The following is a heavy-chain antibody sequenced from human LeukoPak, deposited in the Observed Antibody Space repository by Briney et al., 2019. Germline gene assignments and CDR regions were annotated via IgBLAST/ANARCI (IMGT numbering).Heavy chain of an antibody. CDR3: SAEDKYCSSPSCNDY. Sequence: ASVKVSCKASGYTFTVYYMHWVRQAPGQGLEWMGYINPHSGDTIYAPNFQGRVTKTRDTSISTVYMELSNLRSDDTAVYYCSAEDKYCSSPSCNDYWGQGTLVTVSS. J-gene: IGHJ4*02. V-gene: IGHV1-2*02. CDR1: GYTFTVYY. CDR2: INPHSGDT. D-gene: IGHD2-2*01.